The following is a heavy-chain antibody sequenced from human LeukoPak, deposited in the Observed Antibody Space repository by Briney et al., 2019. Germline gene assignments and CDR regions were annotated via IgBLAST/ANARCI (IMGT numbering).Heavy chain of an antibody. D-gene: IGHD2-2*01. CDR3: ARDLRVRVVVPAAQGWFDP. Sequence: PSETLSLTCTVSGGSISSGGYYWSWIRQPPGKGLEWIGYIYHSGSTYYNPSLKSRVTISVDRSKNQFSLKLSSVTAADTAVYYCARDLRVRVVVPAAQGWFDPWGQGTLVTVSS. CDR1: GGSISSGGYY. CDR2: IYHSGST. V-gene: IGHV4-30-2*01. J-gene: IGHJ5*02.